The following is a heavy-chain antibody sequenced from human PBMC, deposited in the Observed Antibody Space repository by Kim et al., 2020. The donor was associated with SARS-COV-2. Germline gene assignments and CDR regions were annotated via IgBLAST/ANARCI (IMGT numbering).Heavy chain of an antibody. D-gene: IGHD3-22*01. J-gene: IGHJ6*02. Sequence: SETLSLTCTVSGGSISGSSYYWNWIRQPPGKGLEWIGSIYYSGSTYYNPSLKSRVTISVDTSKNQFSLKLSSVTAADTAVYYCATLSGWAAITMIVVVNYGMDVGGQGTTVPVPS. CDR3: ATLSGWAAITMIVVVNYGMDV. CDR1: GGSISGSSYY. V-gene: IGHV4-39*01. CDR2: IYYSGST.